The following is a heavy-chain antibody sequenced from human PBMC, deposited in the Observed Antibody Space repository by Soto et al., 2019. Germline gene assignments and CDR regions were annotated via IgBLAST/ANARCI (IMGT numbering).Heavy chain of an antibody. CDR1: GYTFTSYA. D-gene: IGHD6-13*01. V-gene: IGHV1-3*01. J-gene: IGHJ4*02. Sequence: QVQLVQSGAEVKKPGASVKVSCKASGYTFTSYAMHWVRQAPGQRLEWMGWINAGNGNTKYSQKFQGRVTITRDTSASTAYMELSRLRSEHTNVYYCAIQQQLVPRFDYWGQGTLVTVYS. CDR3: AIQQQLVPRFDY. CDR2: INAGNGNT.